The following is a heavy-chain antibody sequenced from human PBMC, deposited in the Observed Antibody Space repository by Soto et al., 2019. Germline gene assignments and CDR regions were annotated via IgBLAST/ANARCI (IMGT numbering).Heavy chain of an antibody. CDR3: ARDYSSSWYYYGMDV. CDR1: GFTFSSSS. CDR2: ISSSSSTM. V-gene: IGHV3-48*02. D-gene: IGHD6-13*01. Sequence: EVQLVESGGGLVQPGGSLRLSCAASGFTFSSSSMNWVRQAPGKGLEWVSFISSSSSTMFYADSVKGRFTISRDNAKNSLYLQMNSLRDEDTAVYYCARDYSSSWYYYGMDVWGQGTTVTVPS. J-gene: IGHJ6*02.